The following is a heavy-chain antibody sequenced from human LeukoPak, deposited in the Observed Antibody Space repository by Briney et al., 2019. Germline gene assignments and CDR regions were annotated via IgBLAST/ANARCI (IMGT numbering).Heavy chain of an antibody. J-gene: IGHJ3*02. D-gene: IGHD5-18*01. CDR2: ISGSGGST. Sequence: GGSLRLSCAASGFTFSSYAMSWVRQAPGKGLEWVSAISGSGGSTYYADSVKGRFTISRDNSKNTLYMQMNSLRAEDTAVYYCAKDTGYPDAFDIWGQGTMVTVSS. CDR1: GFTFSSYA. V-gene: IGHV3-23*01. CDR3: AKDTGYPDAFDI.